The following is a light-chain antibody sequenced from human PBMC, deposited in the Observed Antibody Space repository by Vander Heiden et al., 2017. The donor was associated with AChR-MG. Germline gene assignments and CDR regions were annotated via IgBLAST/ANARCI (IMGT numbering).Light chain of an antibody. V-gene: IGKV1-39*01. CDR1: QSISRY. J-gene: IGKJ2*01. CDR3: QQGDSSPMYT. Sequence: DIQMTQSPSSLSASIGDRVTITCRASQSISRYLNWYQQRPGKAPKLLIFTASSLQSGVPSRFSGSGYGTDFTLTISGRQPDDFATYYCQQGDSSPMYTFGQGTRLEI. CDR2: TAS.